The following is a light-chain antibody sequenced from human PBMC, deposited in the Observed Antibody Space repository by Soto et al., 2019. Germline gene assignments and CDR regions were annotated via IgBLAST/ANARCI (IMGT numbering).Light chain of an antibody. J-gene: IGKJ1*01. CDR1: QSVTCNY. V-gene: IGKV3-20*01. CDR2: GAS. Sequence: EVVLTQSPGTLSLSPGERATLSCGASQSVTCNYLAWYQQKPGQAPSLLIFGASTRATGIPDRFSGSGSGTDFTLTISRLEPEDFAVYYCQHYYTSYTTFGQGTKVEIK. CDR3: QHYYTSYTT.